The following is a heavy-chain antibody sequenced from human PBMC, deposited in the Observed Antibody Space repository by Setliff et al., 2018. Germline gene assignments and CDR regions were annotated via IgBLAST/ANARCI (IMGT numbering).Heavy chain of an antibody. V-gene: IGHV1-18*01. CDR3: ARDRKEIVVKPPAASLDY. D-gene: IGHD2-2*01. CDR2: TSAYNGYI. J-gene: IGHJ4*02. Sequence: ASVKVSCKASGYAFGSSGISWVRQAPGQGLEWMGWTSAYNGYIVYAQKFQGRVTMTTDTSTTTAYMEVRSLRSDDTAVYYCARDRKEIVVKPPAASLDYWGQGTQVTVS. CDR1: GYAFGSSG.